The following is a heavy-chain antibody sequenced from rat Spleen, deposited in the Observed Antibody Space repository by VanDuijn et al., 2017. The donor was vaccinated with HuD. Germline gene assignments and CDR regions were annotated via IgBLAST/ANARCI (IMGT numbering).Heavy chain of an antibody. D-gene: IGHD3-6*01. CDR1: GFTFSDYN. V-gene: IGHV5-7*01. CDR3: TRKLDY. J-gene: IGHJ2*01. Sequence: VPLVESDGGLVQPGRSLKLSCAASGFTFSDYNMAWVRQAPKKGLEWVATISYDGYNTYSRDSVKGRFTISRVNAESTLYRQMDSLGSDDTAMYYCTRKLDYWGQGVMVTVSS. CDR2: ISYDGYNT.